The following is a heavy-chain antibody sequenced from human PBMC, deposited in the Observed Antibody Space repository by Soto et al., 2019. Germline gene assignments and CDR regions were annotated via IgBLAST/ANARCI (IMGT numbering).Heavy chain of an antibody. CDR1: GFIVSSKY. V-gene: IGHV3-53*04. D-gene: IGHD5-12*01. J-gene: IGHJ3*01. Sequence: EVQLVESGGGLVQPGGSLRLSCAASGFIVSSKYMNWVRQAPGKGLEWVSIIYSGGDTYYADSVKGRFTISRHTSKNTVYLQMISLRPEDTAVYYCARDGEWLGVESLRAFDVWGLGTMVTVSS. CDR3: ARDGEWLGVESLRAFDV. CDR2: IYSGGDT.